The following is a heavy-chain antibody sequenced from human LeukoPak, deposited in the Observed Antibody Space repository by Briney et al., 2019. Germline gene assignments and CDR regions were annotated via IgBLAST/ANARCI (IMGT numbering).Heavy chain of an antibody. D-gene: IGHD6-13*01. CDR2: IYSGGST. Sequence: GGSLRLSCAASGFTVSSNYMSWVRQAPGKGLEWVSVIYSGGSTYYADSVKGRFTISRDNSKNTLYLQVNSLRAEDAAVYYCARDRSSSWSNYFDYWGQGTLVTVSS. J-gene: IGHJ4*02. V-gene: IGHV3-66*01. CDR3: ARDRSSSWSNYFDY. CDR1: GFTVSSNY.